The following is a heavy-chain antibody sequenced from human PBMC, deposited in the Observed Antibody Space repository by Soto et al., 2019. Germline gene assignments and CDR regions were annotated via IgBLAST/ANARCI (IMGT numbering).Heavy chain of an antibody. CDR2: IIPIFGTA. CDR3: WIATLASYSSSAFDY. D-gene: IGHD6-6*01. Sequence: QVQLVQSGAEVKKPGSSVKVSCKASGGTFSSYAISWVRQAPGQRSEWMGGIIPIFGTANYAQKFQGRVTITADESTSTAYMGLGSLRSESTAVYYCWIATLASYSSSAFDYWGQGTLITVSS. J-gene: IGHJ4*02. V-gene: IGHV1-69*01. CDR1: GGTFSSYA.